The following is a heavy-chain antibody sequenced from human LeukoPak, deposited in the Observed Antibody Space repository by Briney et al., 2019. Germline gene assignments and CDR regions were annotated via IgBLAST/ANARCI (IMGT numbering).Heavy chain of an antibody. J-gene: IGHJ5*02. V-gene: IGHV4-59*01. CDR1: GGSISSYY. D-gene: IGHD5-12*01. CDR2: IYYSGST. CDR3: ARAKRGREFDP. Sequence: KSSETLSLTCTVSGGSISSYYWSWIRQPPGKGLEWIGYIYYSGSTNYNPSLKSRVTISVDTSKNQFSLKLSSVTAADTAVYYCARAKRGREFDPWGQGTLVTASS.